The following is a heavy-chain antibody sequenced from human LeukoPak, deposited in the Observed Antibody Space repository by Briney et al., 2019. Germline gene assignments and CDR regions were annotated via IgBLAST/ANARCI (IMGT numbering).Heavy chain of an antibody. CDR2: IRYDGSSK. D-gene: IGHD1/OR15-1a*01. J-gene: IGHJ4*02. Sequence: PGGSLRLSXAASGFIFSDYGIHWVRQAPGRGLEWVSFIRYDGSSKYYADSVKGRFTISRDNSKNTVSMQMNSLRTDDTAIYYCAKEGTASKPSDLDYWGQGTLVTVSS. CDR1: GFIFSDYG. V-gene: IGHV3-30*02. CDR3: AKEGTASKPSDLDY.